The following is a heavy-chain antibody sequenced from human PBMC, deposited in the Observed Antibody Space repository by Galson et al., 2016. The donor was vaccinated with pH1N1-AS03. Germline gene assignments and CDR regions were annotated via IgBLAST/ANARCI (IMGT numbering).Heavy chain of an antibody. CDR1: GGSLTDYQ. J-gene: IGHJ4*02. Sequence: LSLTCTVSGGSLTDYQWSWIRQSPGKGLEWIGEISHSGITDYNPSLKSRVSISVDTSKGQFSLNLSSMTAADAAVYYCARGNPFLGSSWYEDSWGQGTLVIVSS. CDR2: ISHSGIT. V-gene: IGHV4-34*01. D-gene: IGHD6-13*01. CDR3: ARGNPFLGSSWYEDS.